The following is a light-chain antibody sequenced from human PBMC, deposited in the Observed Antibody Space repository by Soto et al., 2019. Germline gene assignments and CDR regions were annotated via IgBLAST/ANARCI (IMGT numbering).Light chain of an antibody. J-gene: IGLJ1*01. CDR2: SNN. CDR1: SSNIGSNT. V-gene: IGLV1-44*01. CDR3: AAWDDSLNGYV. Sequence: QSVLTQPPSASGTPGQRVTISCSGSSSNIGSNTVNWYQQLPGTAPKLLIYSNNQRPSGVPDRFSGSKSGTSASLAISGLQSEVGADYYRAAWDDSLNGYVFGTGSKVTVL.